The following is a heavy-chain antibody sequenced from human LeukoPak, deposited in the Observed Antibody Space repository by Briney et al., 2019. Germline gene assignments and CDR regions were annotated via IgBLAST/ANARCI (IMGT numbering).Heavy chain of an antibody. J-gene: IGHJ4*02. CDR2: INPKTGVT. CDR1: GDTFTGHY. V-gene: IGHV1-2*02. CDR3: ARDLAMYSPDLDY. D-gene: IGHD4-11*01. Sequence: ASVKVSCKASGDTFTGHYLHWVRQAPGHGLEWMGWINPKTGVTKYAQNFQGRVTMTRDTPINTAYMEVSRLRSDDTAVFYCARDLAMYSPDLDYWGQGTLVTVSS.